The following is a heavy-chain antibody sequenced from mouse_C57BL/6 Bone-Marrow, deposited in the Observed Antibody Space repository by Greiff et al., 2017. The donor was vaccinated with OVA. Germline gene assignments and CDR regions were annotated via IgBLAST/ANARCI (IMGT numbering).Heavy chain of an antibody. CDR1: GYSFTGYY. CDR2: IYPYNGVS. V-gene: IGHV1-31*01. Sequence: VQLQQSGPELVKPGASVKISCKASGYSFTGYYMHWVKQSHGNILEWIGYIYPYNGVSRYNQKFKGKATLTVDKSSSTAYMELRSLTSEDSAFXYCARGTDFDYWGQGTTLTVSS. D-gene: IGHD3-3*01. CDR3: ARGTDFDY. J-gene: IGHJ2*01.